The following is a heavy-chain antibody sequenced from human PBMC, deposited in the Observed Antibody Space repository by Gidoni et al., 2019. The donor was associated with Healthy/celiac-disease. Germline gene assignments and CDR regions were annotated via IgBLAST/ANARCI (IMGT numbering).Heavy chain of an antibody. D-gene: IGHD3-10*01. CDR1: GGSFSGYY. CDR3: AINYHGSGSYLEQLDY. Sequence: QVQLQQWGAGLLEPSETLSLTCAVYGGSFSGYYWSWIRQPPGKGLEWIGEINHSGSTNYNPSLKSRVTISVDTSKNQFSLKLSSVTAADTAVYYCAINYHGSGSYLEQLDYWGQGTLVTVSS. V-gene: IGHV4-34*01. J-gene: IGHJ4*02. CDR2: INHSGST.